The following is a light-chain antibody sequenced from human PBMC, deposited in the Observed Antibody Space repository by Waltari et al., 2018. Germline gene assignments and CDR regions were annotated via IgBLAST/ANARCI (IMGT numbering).Light chain of an antibody. CDR1: RPRRHY. CDR2: GKN. CDR3: NSRDRSGNYLGV. V-gene: IGLV3-19*01. Sequence: SSELTQDPAVSVALGQTVRITCQGDRPRRHYASRYQQKAGQAPVLVIYGKNSRPSGIPDRFSGSTSGNTASLTITGAQAEDEADYYCNSRDRSGNYLGVFGGGTKLTVL. J-gene: IGLJ2*01.